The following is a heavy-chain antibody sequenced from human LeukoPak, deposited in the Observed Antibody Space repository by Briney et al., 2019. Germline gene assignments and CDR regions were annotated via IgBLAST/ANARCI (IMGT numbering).Heavy chain of an antibody. J-gene: IGHJ4*02. CDR1: GGSISSGNYY. Sequence: SETLSLTCTVSGGSISSGNYYWSWIRQPAGKGLEWIGRVYTRGSTIYNPSLKSRVTISVDTSKNQFSLKLSSVTAADTAVYYCAREPLQAGGFDFWGRGTLVSVSS. CDR3: AREPLQAGGFDF. V-gene: IGHV4-61*02. CDR2: VYTRGST. D-gene: IGHD3-16*01.